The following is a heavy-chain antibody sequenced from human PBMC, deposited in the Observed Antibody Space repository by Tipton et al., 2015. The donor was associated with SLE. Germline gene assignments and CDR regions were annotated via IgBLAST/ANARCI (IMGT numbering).Heavy chain of an antibody. CDR1: GGSFSGYY. J-gene: IGHJ3*02. CDR2: INHSGST. V-gene: IGHV4-34*01. D-gene: IGHD2-2*03. Sequence: GLVKPSETLSLTCAVYGGSFSGYYWSWIRQPPGKRLEWIGEINHSGSTNYNPSLKSRVTISVDTSKNQFSLKLSSVTAADTAVYYCARVAGWIEDAFDIWGQGTMVTVSS. CDR3: ARVAGWIEDAFDI.